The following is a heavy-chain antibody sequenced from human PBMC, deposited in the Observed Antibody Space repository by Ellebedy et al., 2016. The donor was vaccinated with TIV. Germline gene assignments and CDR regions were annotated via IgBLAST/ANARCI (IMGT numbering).Heavy chain of an antibody. Sequence: PGGSLRLSCAVSGFTVSSNDMSWVRQAPGKGLEWVSVLHIDGTANYADSVKGRFTISRDSSKNVLYLQMKALRAEDTAMYYCARDDAGIAADGTYYFHGMDFWGQGTTVTVSS. V-gene: IGHV3-53*01. D-gene: IGHD6-13*01. CDR1: GFTVSSND. J-gene: IGHJ6*02. CDR3: ARDDAGIAADGTYYFHGMDF. CDR2: LHIDGTA.